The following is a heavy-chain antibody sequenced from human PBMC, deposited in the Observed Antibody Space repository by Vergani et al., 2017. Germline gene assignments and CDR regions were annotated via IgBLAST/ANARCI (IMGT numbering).Heavy chain of an antibody. D-gene: IGHD3-10*01. CDR1: GGSISTNNW. CDR2: IYHSGNT. Sequence: QVQLQESGPGLVKPPGTLSLTCAVSGGSISTNNWWSWVRQPPGKGLEWIGEIYHSGNTNYNPSLKSRVTISVDKSKNQFSLKLISVTAADTAVYYCERDRGLDGDYHFDYWGQGILVTVSS. V-gene: IGHV4-4*03. CDR3: ERDRGLDGDYHFDY. J-gene: IGHJ4*02.